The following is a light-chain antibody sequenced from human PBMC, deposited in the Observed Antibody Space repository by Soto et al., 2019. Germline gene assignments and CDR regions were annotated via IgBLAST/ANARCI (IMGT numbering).Light chain of an antibody. CDR2: DVS. Sequence: QSALTQPASVSGSPGQSITISCTGTCSDVGGYNYVSWYQQHPGKAPKLMIYDVSNRPSGVSNRFSGSKSGNTASLTISGLQAEDEADYYCSSYTSSSTLDVFGTGTKVTVL. J-gene: IGLJ1*01. CDR3: SSYTSSSTLDV. V-gene: IGLV2-14*01. CDR1: CSDVGGYNY.